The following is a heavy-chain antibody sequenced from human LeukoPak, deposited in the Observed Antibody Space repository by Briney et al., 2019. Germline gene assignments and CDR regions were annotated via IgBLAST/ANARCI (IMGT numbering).Heavy chain of an antibody. CDR1: GFTFSSYS. CDR3: AREHCSGGSCYPDAFDI. CDR2: ISSSSSYI. D-gene: IGHD2-15*01. Sequence: GGSLRLFCAASGFTFSSYSMNWVRQAPGKGLEWVSSISSSSSYIYYADSVKGRFTISRDNAKNSLYLQMNSLRAEDTAVYYCAREHCSGGSCYPDAFDIWGQGTMVTVSS. V-gene: IGHV3-21*01. J-gene: IGHJ3*02.